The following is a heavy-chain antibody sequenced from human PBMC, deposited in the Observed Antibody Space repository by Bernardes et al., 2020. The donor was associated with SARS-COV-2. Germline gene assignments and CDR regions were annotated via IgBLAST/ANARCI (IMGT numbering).Heavy chain of an antibody. D-gene: IGHD2-2*02. Sequence: TLSLTCTVSGGSISSSSYYWGWIRQPPGKGLEWIGSIYYSGSTYYNPSLKSRVTISVDTSKNQFSLKLSSVTAADTAVYYCARDRPSTSCYTAGSCYLDWFDPWGQGTLVTVSS. CDR2: IYYSGST. CDR3: ARDRPSTSCYTAGSCYLDWFDP. CDR1: GGSISSSSYY. J-gene: IGHJ5*02. V-gene: IGHV4-39*07.